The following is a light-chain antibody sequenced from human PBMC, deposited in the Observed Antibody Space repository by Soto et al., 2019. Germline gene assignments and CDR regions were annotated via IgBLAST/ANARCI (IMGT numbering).Light chain of an antibody. Sequence: QSVLTQPASVSGSPGQSITISCTGTSSDIGGHHFVSWYQQQSGKAPKLVIYEVADRPSGVSDRFPGSKSGSTASLTISGLQPEDEADYYCSSYTSSSLYVFGTGTKVTVL. CDR2: EVA. CDR1: SSDIGGHHF. J-gene: IGLJ1*01. V-gene: IGLV2-14*01. CDR3: SSYTSSSLYV.